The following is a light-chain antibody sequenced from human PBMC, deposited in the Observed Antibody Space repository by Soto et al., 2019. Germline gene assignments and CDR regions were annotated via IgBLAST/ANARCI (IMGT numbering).Light chain of an antibody. CDR3: CSYATSSALGV. V-gene: IGLV2-23*01. Sequence: QSALTQPASVSGSPGQSITISCTGTSSDVGTYTLVSWYQQHPGKAPKLMIYEGTKRPSGVSNRFSGSKSGDTASLTISGLQAEDEADYYCCSYATSSALGVFGGGTKLTVL. J-gene: IGLJ3*02. CDR1: SSDVGTYTL. CDR2: EGT.